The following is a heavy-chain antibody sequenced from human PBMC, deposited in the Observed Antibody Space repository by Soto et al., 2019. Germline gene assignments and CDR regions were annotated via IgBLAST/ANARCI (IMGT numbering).Heavy chain of an antibody. CDR2: INPNSGGT. CDR1: GYTFTAYY. V-gene: IGHV1-2*02. CDR3: ARGDFDRSGNYNAGWFAP. Sequence: QVQLVQSGAEVKKPGASVKVSCKASGYTFTAYYMHWLRQAPGQGLEWMGWINPNSGGTNYAQRFQGRVPVTNDTSISTTYMELSSLGSDDTAVYYCARGDFDRSGNYNAGWFAPWGQGTLVTVSS. J-gene: IGHJ5*02. D-gene: IGHD3-22*01.